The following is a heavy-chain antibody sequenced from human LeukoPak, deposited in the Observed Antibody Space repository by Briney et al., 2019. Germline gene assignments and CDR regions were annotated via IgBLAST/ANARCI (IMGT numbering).Heavy chain of an antibody. CDR2: ISSNGGST. J-gene: IGHJ4*02. V-gene: IGHV3-64*04. Sequence: PGGSLRLSCSASGFTFSSYAMHWVRQAPGKGLEYVSAISSNGGSTYYADSVKGRFTISRDNSKNTLYLQMNSLRAEDTAVYYCAKTRRGNKFDYWGQGTLVTVSS. CDR1: GFTFSSYA. CDR3: AKTRRGNKFDY. D-gene: IGHD1/OR15-1a*01.